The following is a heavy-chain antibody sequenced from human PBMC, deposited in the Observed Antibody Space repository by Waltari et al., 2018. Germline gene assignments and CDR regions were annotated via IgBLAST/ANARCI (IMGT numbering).Heavy chain of an antibody. J-gene: IGHJ4*02. V-gene: IGHV3-66*01. D-gene: IGHD4-17*01. Sequence: EVQLVESGGGLVQPGGSLRLSCAASGFTVSSNYMSWVRQAPGKGLEWVSVIYSGGSTYYADSVKGRFTISRDNSKNTLYLQMNSLRAEDTAVYYCARDTTVVPLGYWGQGTLVTVSS. CDR1: GFTVSSNY. CDR2: IYSGGST. CDR3: ARDTTVVPLGY.